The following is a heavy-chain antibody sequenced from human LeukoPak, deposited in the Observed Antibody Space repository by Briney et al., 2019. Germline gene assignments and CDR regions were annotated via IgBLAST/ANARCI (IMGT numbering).Heavy chain of an antibody. D-gene: IGHD6-19*01. V-gene: IGHV3-21*01. Sequence: GGSLRLSCAASGFTISSNYMKWVRQAPGKGLEWVSSISSSSSSIYYSDSVKGRFTVSRDNAKNSLYLQMNSLRDEDTAVYYCAGSLRGGGWYMYWGQGTLVTVSS. CDR2: ISSSSSSI. CDR3: AGSLRGGGWYMY. CDR1: GFTISSNY. J-gene: IGHJ4*02.